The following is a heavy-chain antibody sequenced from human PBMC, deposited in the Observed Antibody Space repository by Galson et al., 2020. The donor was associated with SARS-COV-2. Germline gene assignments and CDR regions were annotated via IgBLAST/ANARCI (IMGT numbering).Heavy chain of an antibody. CDR1: GDTITSRCSY. Sequence: SETLSLTCTASGDTITSRCSYWGWHRQPTGEGLEWIVSMYYNGITYYNPSLKSRVTISGDTSRNQFSLKMSSVTAADTAVYYCGRLCIGSYGGRLCDYWGRGTLVIVSS. CDR2: MYYNGIT. CDR3: GRLCIGSYGGRLCDY. V-gene: IGHV4-39*01. J-gene: IGHJ4*02. D-gene: IGHD6-19*01.